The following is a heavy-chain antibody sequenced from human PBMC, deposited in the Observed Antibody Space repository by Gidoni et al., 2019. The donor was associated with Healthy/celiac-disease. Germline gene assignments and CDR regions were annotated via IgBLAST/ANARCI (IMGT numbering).Heavy chain of an antibody. CDR3: ARDWDRGYDSGTLGWFDS. CDR2: IYYSRSN. V-gene: IGHV4-31*03. Sequence: QVQLQESGPGLVKPSQTLSLTCTVSGGSISRGGSYWSWIRQHPGKGLEWIGYIYYSRSNYYNPYIKSRVTISVDTSKNKLSLKLSSVTAADKAVYYCARDWDRGYDSGTLGWFDSWGQGTLVTVSS. D-gene: IGHD5-12*01. J-gene: IGHJ5*01. CDR1: GGSISRGGSY.